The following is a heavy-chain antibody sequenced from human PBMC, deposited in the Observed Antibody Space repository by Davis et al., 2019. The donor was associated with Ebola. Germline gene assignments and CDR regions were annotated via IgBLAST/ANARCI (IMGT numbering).Heavy chain of an antibody. CDR3: AKDMASSSWYLYDY. D-gene: IGHD6-13*01. V-gene: IGHV3-9*01. J-gene: IGHJ4*02. CDR1: GFTFGDYA. CDR2: ISWNSGSI. Sequence: GGSLRLSCTASGFTFGDYAMSWVRQAPGKGLEWVSGISWNSGSIGYADSVKGRFTISRDNAKNSLYLQMNSLRAEDTALYYCAKDMASSSWYLYDYWGQGTLVTVSS.